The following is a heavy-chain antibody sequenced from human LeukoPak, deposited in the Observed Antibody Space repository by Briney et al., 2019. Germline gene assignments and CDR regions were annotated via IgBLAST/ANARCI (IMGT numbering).Heavy chain of an antibody. CDR1: GYTFTGYY. Sequence: ASVKVSCKASGYTFTGYYMHWVRQAPGQGLEWMGWINPNSGGTNYAQKFQGRVTMTRDTSISTAYMELSRLRSDDTAVYYCARDSTRRDGYNYNYWGQGTLVTVSS. CDR2: INPNSGGT. V-gene: IGHV1-2*02. D-gene: IGHD5-24*01. J-gene: IGHJ4*02. CDR3: ARDSTRRDGYNYNY.